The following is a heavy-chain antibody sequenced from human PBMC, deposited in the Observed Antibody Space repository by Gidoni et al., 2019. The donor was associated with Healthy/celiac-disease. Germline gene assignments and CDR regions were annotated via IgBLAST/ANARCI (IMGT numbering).Heavy chain of an antibody. V-gene: IGHV4-31*03. D-gene: IGHD2-15*01. CDR2: IYYSGST. CDR3: AGVSPKLSRYCSGGSCYDY. Sequence: QVQLQESGPGLVKPSQTLSLTCTVSGGSISSGGYYWSWIRQHPGKGLEWIGYIYYSGSTYYNPSLKSRVTISVDTSKNQFSLKLSSVTAADTAVYYCAGVSPKLSRYCSGGSCYDYWGQGTLVTVSS. J-gene: IGHJ4*02. CDR1: GGSISSGGYY.